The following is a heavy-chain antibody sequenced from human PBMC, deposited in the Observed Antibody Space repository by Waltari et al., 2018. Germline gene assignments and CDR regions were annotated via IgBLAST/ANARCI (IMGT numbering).Heavy chain of an antibody. V-gene: IGHV4-34*01. J-gene: IGHJ5*02. Sequence: QVQLHQWGAGLLKASETLSLTCAVYGGSFSGYYWNWIRQPPGRGLEWIGEINHSGSTNYNPSLKSRVTISVDTSKNQVSLGLTSVTAADTSVYYCARGRLSSQLQARGRRGNWFDPWGQGTLVTVSS. D-gene: IGHD3-16*02. CDR2: INHSGST. CDR3: ARGRLSSQLQARGRRGNWFDP. CDR1: GGSFSGYY.